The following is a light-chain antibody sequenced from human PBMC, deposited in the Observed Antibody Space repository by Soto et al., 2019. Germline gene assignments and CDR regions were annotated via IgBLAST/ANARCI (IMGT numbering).Light chain of an antibody. Sequence: QSVLTQPASVSGSPGQSITISCTGTSSDVGGYNYVSWYQQHPGKAPKLLIYDVTNRPSGVSNRFSGSESGNTASLTISGLQAEDEADYYCCSFTSSSTPSVFGTGTKVTVL. CDR3: CSFTSSSTPSV. CDR1: SSDVGGYNY. J-gene: IGLJ1*01. CDR2: DVT. V-gene: IGLV2-14*01.